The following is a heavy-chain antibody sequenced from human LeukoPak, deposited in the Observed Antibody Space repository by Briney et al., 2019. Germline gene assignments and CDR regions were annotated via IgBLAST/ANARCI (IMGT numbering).Heavy chain of an antibody. CDR2: IGTSNTI. CDR1: GFTLSSYN. Sequence: GGSLRLSCAASGFTLSSYNMNWVRQAPGKGLEWVSYIGTSNTIYYADSVRGRFTISRDYPENSVFLQMNRLRAEDTAVYYCARATLSRVSLLDYWGQESLVTLS. J-gene: IGHJ4*02. V-gene: IGHV3-48*01. CDR3: ARATLSRVSLLDY. D-gene: IGHD2-2*01.